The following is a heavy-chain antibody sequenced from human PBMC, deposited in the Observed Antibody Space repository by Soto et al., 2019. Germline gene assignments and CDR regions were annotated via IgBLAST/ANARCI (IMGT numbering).Heavy chain of an antibody. D-gene: IGHD4-17*01. J-gene: IGHJ4*02. CDR3: AKDPHTVTPYFDY. CDR1: GFTFSSYG. Sequence: QVQLVESGGGVVQPGRSLRLSCAASGFTFSSYGMHWVRQAPGKGLEWVAVISYDGSNNYYADSVKGRFTISRDNSKNTLYLQMNSLRAEDTAVYYCAKDPHTVTPYFDYWGQGTLVTVSS. CDR2: ISYDGSNN. V-gene: IGHV3-30*18.